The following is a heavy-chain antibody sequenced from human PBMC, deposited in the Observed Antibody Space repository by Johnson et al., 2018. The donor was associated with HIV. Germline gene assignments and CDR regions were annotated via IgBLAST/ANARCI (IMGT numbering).Heavy chain of an antibody. Sequence: VQLVESGGGVVQPGGSLRLSCAASGFTFSSYGMHWVRQAPGKGLEWVAFIRYDGSNKYYADSVKGRFTISRDNAKNSLYLQMNSLRVEDTALYYCARGYGGTIFGVVIAGAFDIWGQGTMVTVSS. J-gene: IGHJ3*02. CDR2: IRYDGSNK. V-gene: IGHV3-30*02. CDR1: GFTFSSYG. CDR3: ARGYGGTIFGVVIAGAFDI. D-gene: IGHD3-3*01.